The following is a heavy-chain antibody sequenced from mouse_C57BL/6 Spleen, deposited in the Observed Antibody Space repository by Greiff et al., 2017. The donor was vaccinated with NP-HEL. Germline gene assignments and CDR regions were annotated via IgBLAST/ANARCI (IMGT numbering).Heavy chain of an antibody. Sequence: VKLQESGPELVKPGASVKISCKASGYAFSSSWMNWVKQRPGKGLEWIGRIYPGDGDTNYNGKFKGKATLTADKSSSTAYMQLSSLTSEDSAVYFCARRSFITTVVAEAYWGQGTLVTVSA. CDR2: IYPGDGDT. J-gene: IGHJ3*01. D-gene: IGHD1-1*01. CDR3: ARRSFITTVVAEAY. CDR1: GYAFSSSW. V-gene: IGHV1-82*01.